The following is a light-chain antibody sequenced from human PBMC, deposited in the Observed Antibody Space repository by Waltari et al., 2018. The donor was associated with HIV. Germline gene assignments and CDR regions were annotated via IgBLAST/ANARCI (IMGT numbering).Light chain of an antibody. Sequence: YVLTQPPSVSVAPGRTATISCGGTRIATKSVHWYQQKSGQAPLLVIFYDSDRPSGIPERFSGSNSGSAATLTINRVEVGDEADYFCQVWDETRNHVVFGGGTKLIAL. CDR1: RIATKS. J-gene: IGLJ3*02. CDR2: YDS. CDR3: QVWDETRNHVV. V-gene: IGLV3-21*04.